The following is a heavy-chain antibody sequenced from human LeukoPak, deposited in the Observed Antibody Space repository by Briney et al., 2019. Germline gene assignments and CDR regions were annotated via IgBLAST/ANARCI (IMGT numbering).Heavy chain of an antibody. V-gene: IGHV3-23*01. J-gene: IGHJ4*02. CDR3: AISPRWSSDLFEN. CDR2: ISGSDFTT. D-gene: IGHD3-3*01. Sequence: GGSLRLTCTVSGSTFSSCGMNWVRKAPGQGLDLVSGISGSDFTTYYADSVKGRFTISRDNPKNALYLQMNSLRAEDTAVYFYAISPRWSSDLFENWGQGTLVTVSS. CDR1: GSTFSSCG.